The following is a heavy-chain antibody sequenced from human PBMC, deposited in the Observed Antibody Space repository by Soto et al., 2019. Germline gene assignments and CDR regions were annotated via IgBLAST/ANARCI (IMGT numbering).Heavy chain of an antibody. CDR2: INPNSGGT. CDR1: GYTFTGYY. V-gene: IGHV1-2*02. D-gene: IGHD3-9*01. J-gene: IGHJ4*02. Sequence: ASVKVSCKASGYTFTGYYMHWVRQAPGQGLEWMGWINPNSGGTNYAQKFQGRVTMTRDTSISTAYMELSRLRSDDTAVYYCATSIRYFDWTLDYWGQGTLVTVSS. CDR3: ATSIRYFDWTLDY.